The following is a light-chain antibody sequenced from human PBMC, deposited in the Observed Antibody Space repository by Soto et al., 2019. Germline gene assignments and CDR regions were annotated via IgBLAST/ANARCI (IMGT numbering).Light chain of an antibody. V-gene: IGKV1-33*01. CDR3: QQYDHLPIT. J-gene: IGKJ5*01. CDR2: DAS. Sequence: DVQMMQSPSALAASVGGTITITCEATQDISNYLNWYQQKPGEAPKLLNYDASKLETGVPSRFSGSGSGTDFTFTISSLQPEDFATYHCQQYDHLPITFGQGTRLEI. CDR1: QDISNY.